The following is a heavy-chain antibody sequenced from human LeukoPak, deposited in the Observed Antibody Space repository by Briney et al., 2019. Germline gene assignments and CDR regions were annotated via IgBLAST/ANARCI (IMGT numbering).Heavy chain of an antibody. Sequence: GGSLRLSCAASGFSFSSYGMHWVRQAPGKGLEWVAFIRSDGSKSHHADSVKGRFTISRDNSKNTLQLQMNSLRPEDTAVYYCARDAELTTVTRYFDLWGRGTLVTVSS. D-gene: IGHD4-17*01. V-gene: IGHV3-30*02. CDR2: IRSDGSKS. CDR3: ARDAELTTVTRYFDL. J-gene: IGHJ2*01. CDR1: GFSFSSYG.